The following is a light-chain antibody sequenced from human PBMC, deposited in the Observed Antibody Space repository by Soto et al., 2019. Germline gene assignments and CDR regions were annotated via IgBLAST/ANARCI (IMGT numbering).Light chain of an antibody. CDR3: QQYGSTPRT. J-gene: IGKJ1*01. V-gene: IGKV3-11*01. CDR2: DAS. CDR1: QSVSSY. Sequence: EIVLTQSPATLSLSPGERATLSCRASQSVSSYLAWYQQKPGQAPRLLIYDASNRATGIPARFSGSGSGTDFTLTISRVEPEDFAVYYCQQYGSTPRTFGQGTKVDI.